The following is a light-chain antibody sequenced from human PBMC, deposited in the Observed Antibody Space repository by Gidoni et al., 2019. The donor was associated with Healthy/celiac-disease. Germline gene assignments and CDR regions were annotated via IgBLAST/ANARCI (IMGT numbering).Light chain of an antibody. CDR1: ALPKIY. CDR2: KDS. CDR3: QSADSSGTYE. V-gene: IGLV3-25*03. J-gene: IGLJ3*02. Sequence: SYELPQPPSVSVSPGQTARITCSGDALPKIYAYWYQQKPGQAPVLVIYKDSARPSGIPERFSCSSSGTTVTLTISGVQAEDDAYYYCQSADSSGTYEFGGGTKLTVL.